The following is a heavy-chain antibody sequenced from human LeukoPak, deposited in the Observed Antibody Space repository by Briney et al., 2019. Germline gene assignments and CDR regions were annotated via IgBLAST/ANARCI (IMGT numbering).Heavy chain of an antibody. Sequence: SVKVSCKASGGTFSSYATSWVRQAPGQGLEWMGGIIPIFGTANYAQKFQGRVTITADESTSTAYMELSSLRSEDTAVYYCAREIYDYVWGSYRLFDYWGQGTLVTVSS. V-gene: IGHV1-69*01. CDR2: IIPIFGTA. CDR3: AREIYDYVWGSYRLFDY. D-gene: IGHD3-16*02. J-gene: IGHJ4*02. CDR1: GGTFSSYA.